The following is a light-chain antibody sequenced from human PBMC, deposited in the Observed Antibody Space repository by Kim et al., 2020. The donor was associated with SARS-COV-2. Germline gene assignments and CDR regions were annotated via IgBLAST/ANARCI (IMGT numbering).Light chain of an antibody. Sequence: SSELTQDPAVSVALGQTVRITCQGDSLRSYYASWYQQKPGQAPVLVCYGKNNRPSGIPDRFSGSSSGNTASLTRTGAQAEDEAVYYCNSRDTSGFGGGT. CDR2: GKN. CDR3: NSRDTSG. V-gene: IGLV3-19*01. CDR1: SLRSYY. J-gene: IGLJ3*02.